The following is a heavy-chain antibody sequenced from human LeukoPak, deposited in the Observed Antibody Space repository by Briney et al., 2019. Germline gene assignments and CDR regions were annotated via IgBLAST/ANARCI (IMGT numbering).Heavy chain of an antibody. D-gene: IGHD5-12*01. J-gene: IGHJ6*03. CDR1: GGTFSNYA. Sequence: SVKVSCKASGGTFSNYAFSWVRQAPGQGLEWMGGIIPIFGTVDYAQKFQGRVTITADESTSTAYMQLSSLRSEDTAVYYCAGVLDFVATIMSHHYYMDVWGKGTTVTVSS. V-gene: IGHV1-69*13. CDR2: IIPIFGTV. CDR3: AGVLDFVATIMSHHYYMDV.